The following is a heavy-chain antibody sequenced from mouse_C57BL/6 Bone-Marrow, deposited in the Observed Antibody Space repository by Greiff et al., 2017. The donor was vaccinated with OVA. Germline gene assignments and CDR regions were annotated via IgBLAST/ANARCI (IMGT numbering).Heavy chain of an antibody. CDR1: GYTFTSYW. V-gene: IGHV1-52*01. CDR2: IDPSDSET. D-gene: IGHD1-1*01. Sequence: QVQLQQSGAELVRPGSSVKLSCKASGYTFTSYWMHWVKQRPIQGLEWIGNIDPSDSETHYNQKFKDKATLTVDKSSSTAYMQLSSLTSEDSAVYYCAREEYYYGSSSLFDYWGQGTTLTVSS. J-gene: IGHJ2*01. CDR3: AREEYYYGSSSLFDY.